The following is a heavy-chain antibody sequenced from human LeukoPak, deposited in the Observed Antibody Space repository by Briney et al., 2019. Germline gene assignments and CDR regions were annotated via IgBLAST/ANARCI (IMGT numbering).Heavy chain of an antibody. CDR2: INPSGGST. CDR3: ARAYYHDSSDYYFPLDY. D-gene: IGHD3-22*01. CDR1: GYTFTSYY. J-gene: IGHJ4*02. V-gene: IGHV1-46*01. Sequence: PVASVKVSCKASGYTFTSYYMHWVRQAPGQGLEWMGIINPSGGSTTYAQKFQGRVTMTRDTSTSTVYMELSGLRSEDTAVYYCARAYYHDSSDYYFPLDYWGQGTLVTVSS.